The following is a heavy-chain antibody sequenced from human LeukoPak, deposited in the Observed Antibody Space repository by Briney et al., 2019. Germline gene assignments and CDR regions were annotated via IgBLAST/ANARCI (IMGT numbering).Heavy chain of an antibody. Sequence: GSLRLSCAASGFTVSSNYMSWVRQPPGKGLEWIGSIYYSGSTYYNPSLKSRVTISVDTSKNQFSLKLSSVTAADTAVYYCARVSGITMIVVVNSDAFDIWDQGTMVTVSS. CDR3: ARVSGITMIVVVNSDAFDI. J-gene: IGHJ3*02. CDR1: GFTVSSNY. CDR2: IYYSGST. D-gene: IGHD3-22*01. V-gene: IGHV4-39*07.